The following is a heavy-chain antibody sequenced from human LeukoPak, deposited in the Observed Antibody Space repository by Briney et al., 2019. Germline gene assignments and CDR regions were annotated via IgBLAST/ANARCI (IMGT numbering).Heavy chain of an antibody. Sequence: PAASVKVSCKASEYTFSSYSIHWVRQAPGQRLEWMGWINAGKGNTKYSQNLQGRVTVTGDTSASTAYMELSSLTSEDTAVYYCARGSCSSTSCFMDVWGQGTTVTVSS. V-gene: IGHV1-3*01. CDR1: EYTFSSYS. J-gene: IGHJ6*02. CDR2: INAGKGNT. CDR3: ARGSCSSTSCFMDV. D-gene: IGHD2-2*01.